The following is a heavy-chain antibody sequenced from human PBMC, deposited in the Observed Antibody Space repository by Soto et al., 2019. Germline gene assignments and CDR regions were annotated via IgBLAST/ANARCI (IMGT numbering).Heavy chain of an antibody. Sequence: GGSLRLSCAASGFTFSSYAMSWVRQAPGKGLEWVSAISGSGGSTYYADSVKGRFTISRDNSKNTLYLQMNSLRAEDTAVYYCPKLSCSSTSCPGYYYYYGMDVWGQGTTVTVSS. J-gene: IGHJ6*02. V-gene: IGHV3-23*01. CDR3: PKLSCSSTSCPGYYYYYGMDV. D-gene: IGHD2-2*01. CDR2: ISGSGGST. CDR1: GFTFSSYA.